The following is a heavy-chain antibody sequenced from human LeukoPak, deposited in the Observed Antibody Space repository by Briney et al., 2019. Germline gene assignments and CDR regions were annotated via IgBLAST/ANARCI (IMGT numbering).Heavy chain of an antibody. D-gene: IGHD3-10*01. J-gene: IGHJ4*02. V-gene: IGHV3-66*01. CDR1: GFTFDDYA. CDR3: ARVLAMVRGVIDY. CDR2: IYSGGST. Sequence: GGSLRLSCAASGFTFDDYAMHWVRQAPGKGLEWVSVIYSGGSTYYADSVKGRFTISRDNSKNTLYLQMNSLRAEDTAVYYCARVLAMVRGVIDYWGQGTLVTVSS.